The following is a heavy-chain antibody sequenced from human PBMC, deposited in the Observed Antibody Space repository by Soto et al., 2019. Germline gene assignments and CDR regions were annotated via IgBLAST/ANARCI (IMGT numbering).Heavy chain of an antibody. CDR1: GYTFTSYG. CDR2: ISAYNGNT. V-gene: IGHV1-18*01. Sequence: GASVKVSCKASGYTFTSYGISWVRQAPGQGLEWMGWISAYNGNTNYAQKLQGRVTMTTDTSTSTAYMELRSLRSDDTAVYYCARDSRVVDTAMAWWSYNWNDPDRGHSSFFDYWGQGTLVTVSS. J-gene: IGHJ4*03. D-gene: IGHD1-20*01. CDR3: ARDSRVVDTAMAWWSYNWNDPDRGHSSFFDY.